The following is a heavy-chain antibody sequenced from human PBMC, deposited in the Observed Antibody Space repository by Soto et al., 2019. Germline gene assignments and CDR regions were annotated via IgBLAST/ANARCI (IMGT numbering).Heavy chain of an antibody. CDR2: IIPIFGTA. V-gene: IGHV1-69*13. CDR1: GGTFSSYA. CDR3: ALPGSGSYYLPNNWFDP. D-gene: IGHD3-10*01. J-gene: IGHJ5*02. Sequence: ASVKVSCKASGGTFSSYAISWVRQAPGQGLEWMGGIIPIFGTANYAQKFQGRVTITADESTSTAYMELSSLRSEDTAVHYCALPGSGSYYLPNNWFDPWGQGTLVTVSS.